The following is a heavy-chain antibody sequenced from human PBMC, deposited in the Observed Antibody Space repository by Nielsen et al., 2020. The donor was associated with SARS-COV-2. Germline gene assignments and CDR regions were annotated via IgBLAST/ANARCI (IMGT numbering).Heavy chain of an antibody. J-gene: IGHJ3*02. CDR3: ARVKGYHDAFDI. V-gene: IGHV4-39*07. CDR1: GGSISSSSYY. D-gene: IGHD3-16*02. Sequence: SETLSLTCTVSGGSISSSSYYWGWIRQPPGKGLEWIGSIYYSGSTYYNPSLKSRVTISVDTSKNQFSLKLSSVTAADTAVYYCARVKGYHDAFDIWGQGTMVTVSS. CDR2: IYYSGST.